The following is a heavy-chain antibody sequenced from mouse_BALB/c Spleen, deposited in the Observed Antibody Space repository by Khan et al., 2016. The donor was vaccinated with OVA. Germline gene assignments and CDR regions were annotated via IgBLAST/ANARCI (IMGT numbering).Heavy chain of an antibody. CDR1: GYSITSDFA. J-gene: IGHJ4*01. V-gene: IGHV3-2*02. D-gene: IGHD2-13*01. Sequence: VQLKESGPGLVKPSQSLSLTCTVTGYSITSDFAWNWIRQFPGNKLEWMGYISSTGSTSYSPSLKSRISITRDTSKNQFFLHLNSVTTEDTATYYCARSLYYSDSYAMDDWGQGTSVTVSS. CDR3: ARSLYYSDSYAMDD. CDR2: ISSTGST.